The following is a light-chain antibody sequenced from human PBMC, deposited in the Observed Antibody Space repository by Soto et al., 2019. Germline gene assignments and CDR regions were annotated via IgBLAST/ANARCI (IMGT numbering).Light chain of an antibody. CDR2: GAS. Sequence: EVVMTQSPATLSVSPGERATLSCRASQSVGSNVAWYQQKAGQAPRLLLYGASTRATGIPARISGSGSGTEFTLTISSLQSDDIAVYYCQQHNDWPRTFGQGTKVEIK. CDR3: QQHNDWPRT. CDR1: QSVGSN. V-gene: IGKV3-15*01. J-gene: IGKJ1*01.